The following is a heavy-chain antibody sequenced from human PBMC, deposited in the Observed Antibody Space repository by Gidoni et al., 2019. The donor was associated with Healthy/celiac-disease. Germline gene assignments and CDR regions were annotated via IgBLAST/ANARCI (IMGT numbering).Heavy chain of an antibody. V-gene: IGHV3-30-3*01. CDR3: ARNSYGDGTFDY. CDR2: ISYDGSNK. J-gene: IGHJ4*02. Sequence: VQLVESGGGVVQPGRSLRLSCAASGFTFSSYAMHWVRQATGKGLEWVAVISYDGSNKYYADSLKGRFTISRDNSKNTLYLQMNSLRAEDTAVYYCARNSYGDGTFDYWGQGTLVTVSS. D-gene: IGHD5-18*01. CDR1: GFTFSSYA.